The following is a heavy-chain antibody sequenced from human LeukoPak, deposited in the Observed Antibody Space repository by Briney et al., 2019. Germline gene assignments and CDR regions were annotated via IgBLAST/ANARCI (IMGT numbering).Heavy chain of an antibody. CDR1: GGSISSGGYS. CDR2: IYHSGST. V-gene: IGHV4-30-2*01. D-gene: IGHD2-15*01. CDR3: ARGTSQGSDY. Sequence: SETLSLTCAVPGGSISSGGYSWSWIRQPPGKGLEWIGYIYHSGSTYYNPSLKSRVTISVDRSKNQFSLRLSSVTAADTAVYYCARGTSQGSDYWGQGTLVTVSS. J-gene: IGHJ4*02.